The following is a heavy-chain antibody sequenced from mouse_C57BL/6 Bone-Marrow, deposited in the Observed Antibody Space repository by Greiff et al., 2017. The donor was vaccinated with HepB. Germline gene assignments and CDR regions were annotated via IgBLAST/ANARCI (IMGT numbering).Heavy chain of an antibody. CDR1: GYTFTSYW. V-gene: IGHV1-64*01. Sequence: QVQLQQPGAELVKPGASVKLSCKASGYTFTSYWMHWVKQRPGQGLEWIGMIHPNSGSTNYNEKFKSKATLTVDKSSSTAYMQLSSLTSEDSAVYYCAEVWLLPLFDYWGQGTTLTVSS. CDR3: AEVWLLPLFDY. CDR2: IHPNSGST. J-gene: IGHJ2*01. D-gene: IGHD2-2*01.